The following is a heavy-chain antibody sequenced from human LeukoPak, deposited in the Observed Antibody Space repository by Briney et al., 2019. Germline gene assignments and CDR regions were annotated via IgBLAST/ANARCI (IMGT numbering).Heavy chain of an antibody. CDR1: GFTFISYS. D-gene: IGHD5-12*01. V-gene: IGHV3-21*01. Sequence: GGSLRLSCAASGFTFISYSMNWVRQAPGKGLEWVSSISSSSSYIYYADSVKGRFTISRDNAKNSLYLQMNSLRAEDTAVYYCARDLGYSGYDPTDDYYYYMDVWGKGTTVTVSS. CDR3: ARDLGYSGYDPTDDYYYYMDV. CDR2: ISSSSSYI. J-gene: IGHJ6*03.